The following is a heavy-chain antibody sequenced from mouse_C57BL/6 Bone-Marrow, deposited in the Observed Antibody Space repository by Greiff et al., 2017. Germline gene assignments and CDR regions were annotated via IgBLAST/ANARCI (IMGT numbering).Heavy chain of an antibody. V-gene: IGHV1-69*01. Sequence: VQLKESGAELVMPGASVKLSCKASGYTFTSYWMHWVKQRPGQGLEWIGEIDPSDSYTNYNQKFKGKSTLPVDKSSSTAYMQLSSLTSEDSAVYYCARGAYYSNYPWFAYWGQGTLVTVSA. CDR1: GYTFTSYW. J-gene: IGHJ3*01. D-gene: IGHD2-5*01. CDR2: IDPSDSYT. CDR3: ARGAYYSNYPWFAY.